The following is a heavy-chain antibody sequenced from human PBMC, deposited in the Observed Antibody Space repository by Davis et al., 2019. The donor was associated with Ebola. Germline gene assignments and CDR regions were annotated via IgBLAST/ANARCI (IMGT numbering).Heavy chain of an antibody. V-gene: IGHV4-39*01. CDR2: IYYSGST. CDR3: ARLIVATGGYDI. Sequence: MPSETLSLTCTVSGGSISSYYWGWIRQPPGKGLEWIGSIYYSGSTYYNPSLKSRVTISVDTSKNQFSLKLDSVTAADTAVYYCARLIVATGGYDIWGQGTRVTVSS. J-gene: IGHJ4*02. D-gene: IGHD5-12*01. CDR1: GGSISSYY.